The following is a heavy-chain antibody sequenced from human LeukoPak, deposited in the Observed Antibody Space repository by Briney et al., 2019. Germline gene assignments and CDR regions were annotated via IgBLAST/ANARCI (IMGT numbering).Heavy chain of an antibody. V-gene: IGHV4-38-2*01. J-gene: IGHJ5*02. CDR2: IYHSGST. D-gene: IGHD3-3*01. Sequence: SETRSLTCAVSGYSISSGYYWGWIRQPPGKGLEWIGSIYHSGSTYYNPSLKSRVTISVDTSKNQFSLKLSSVTAADTAVYYCARQRFLEWLLSSREHNWFDPWGQGTLVTVSS. CDR1: GYSISSGYY. CDR3: ARQRFLEWLLSSREHNWFDP.